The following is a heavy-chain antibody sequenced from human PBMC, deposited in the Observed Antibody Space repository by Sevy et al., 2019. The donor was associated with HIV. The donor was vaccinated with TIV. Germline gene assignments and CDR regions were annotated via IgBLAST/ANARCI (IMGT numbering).Heavy chain of an antibody. V-gene: IGHV3-15*01. Sequence: GGSLRLSCAASGFTFSNAWMSWVRQAPGKGLEWVGRIKSKTDGGTTDYAAPVKGRFTISRDDSKNTLYLKMNSLKTEDTAVYYCTTDRIAVAGTTYYYYYYMDVWGKGTTVTVSS. J-gene: IGHJ6*03. CDR2: IKSKTDGGTT. CDR3: TTDRIAVAGTTYYYYYYMDV. CDR1: GFTFSNAW. D-gene: IGHD6-19*01.